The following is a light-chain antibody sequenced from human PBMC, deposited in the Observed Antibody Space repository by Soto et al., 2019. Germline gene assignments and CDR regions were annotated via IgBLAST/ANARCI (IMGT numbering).Light chain of an antibody. V-gene: IGKV1-5*03. J-gene: IGKJ1*01. CDR2: RAS. CDR1: QSITDW. CDR3: QQYNGT. Sequence: DIQMTLSPSTLSASVGERVTNTYRACQSITDWLAWYQQKPGKAPKLLIYRASSLEIGFPSRFSGSGYGAQFSLTISSLQPDDFATYYCQQYNGTFGQGTKV.